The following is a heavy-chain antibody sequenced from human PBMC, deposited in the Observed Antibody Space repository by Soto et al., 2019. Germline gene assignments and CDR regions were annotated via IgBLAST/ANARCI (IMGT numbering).Heavy chain of an antibody. CDR1: GGTFSSYT. CDR2: IIPILGIA. D-gene: IGHD4-17*01. V-gene: IGHV1-69*08. J-gene: IGHJ4*02. CDR3: ARDFPPWTTVTTHDDY. Sequence: QVQLVQSGAEVKKPGSSVKVSCKASGGTFSSYTISWVRQAPGQGLEWMGRIIPILGIANYAQKFQGRVTITADKSTSTAYMELSSLRSEDTAVYYCARDFPPWTTVTTHDDYWGQGTLITVSS.